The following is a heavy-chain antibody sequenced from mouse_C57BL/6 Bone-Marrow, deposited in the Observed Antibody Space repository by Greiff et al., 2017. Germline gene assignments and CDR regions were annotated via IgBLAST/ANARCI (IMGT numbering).Heavy chain of an antibody. V-gene: IGHV1-22*01. CDR2: INPNNGGT. CDR3: ARRGGRLRKRYAMDY. CDR1: GYTFTDYN. D-gene: IGHD1-1*01. J-gene: IGHJ4*01. Sequence: EVQLQQSGPELVKPGASVKMSCKASGYTFTDYNMHWVKQSHGKSLEWIGYINPNNGGTSYNQKFKGKATLTVNKSSSTAYMGLRSLTSEDSAVYYCARRGGRLRKRYAMDYWGQGTSVTVSS.